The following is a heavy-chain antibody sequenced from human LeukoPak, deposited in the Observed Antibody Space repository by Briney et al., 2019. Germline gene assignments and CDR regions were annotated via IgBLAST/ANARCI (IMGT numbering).Heavy chain of an antibody. V-gene: IGHV3-21*01. CDR1: GFTFSSYS. D-gene: IGHD4-17*01. CDR2: ISSSSSYI. Sequence: PGRSLRLSCAASGFTFSSYSMNWVRQAPGKGLEWVSSISSSSSYIYYADSVKGRFTISRDNAKNSLYLQMNSLRAEDTAVYYCARDDYGREPFDYWGQGTLVTVSS. CDR3: ARDDYGREPFDY. J-gene: IGHJ4*02.